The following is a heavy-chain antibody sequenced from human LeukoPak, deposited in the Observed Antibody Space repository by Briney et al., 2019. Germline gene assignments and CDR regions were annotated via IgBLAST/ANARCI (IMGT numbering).Heavy chain of an antibody. D-gene: IGHD6-19*01. CDR2: ISGSGGST. CDR3: ASSGIAVAGTRYFDY. CDR1: GFTFSSYA. Sequence: GGSLRLSCAASGFTFSSYAMSWVRQAPGKGLEWVSAISGSGGSTYYADSVKGRFTISRDNSKNTLYLQMNSLRAEDTAVYYCASSGIAVAGTRYFDYWGQGTLVTVSS. V-gene: IGHV3-23*01. J-gene: IGHJ4*02.